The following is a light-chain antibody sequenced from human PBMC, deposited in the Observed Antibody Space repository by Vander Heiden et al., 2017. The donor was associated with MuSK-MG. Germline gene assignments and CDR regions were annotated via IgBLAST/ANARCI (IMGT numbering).Light chain of an antibody. CDR1: SLRSYY. Sequence: SSELTQDPAVSVALGQTVRLTCQGDSLRSYYESWYQQKPGQPPVLVIYGKKHRTSGIPDRFSGSSSGNTASLTITGAQAEEDADYYCNSLDSSGNHVVVGGGTKLTVL. J-gene: IGLJ2*01. V-gene: IGLV3-19*01. CDR3: NSLDSSGNHVV. CDR2: GKK.